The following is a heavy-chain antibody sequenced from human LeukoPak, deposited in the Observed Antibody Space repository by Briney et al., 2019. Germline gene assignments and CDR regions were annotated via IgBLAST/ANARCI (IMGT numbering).Heavy chain of an antibody. CDR1: GFPFNAYW. Sequence: GGSLRLSCAASGFPFNAYWMTWVRQAPGKGLEWVAVISYDGSNKYYADSVKGRFTISRDNSKNTLYLQMNSLRAEDTAVYYCARDGSSGWYSWGDYYYYYGMDVWGQGTTVTVSS. CDR2: ISYDGSNK. V-gene: IGHV3-30-3*01. D-gene: IGHD6-19*01. J-gene: IGHJ6*02. CDR3: ARDGSSGWYSWGDYYYYYGMDV.